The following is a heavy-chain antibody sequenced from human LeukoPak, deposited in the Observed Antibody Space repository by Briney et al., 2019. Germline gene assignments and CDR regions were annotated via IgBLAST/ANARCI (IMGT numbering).Heavy chain of an antibody. CDR2: IIPSWGTT. Sequence: SVKVPCTASGATFSATAISWVRQAPGQRLEWRGGIIPSWGTTNYAEQFQGRVTITADASTTAAYMELSSLTFEDTAVYYCARGVRRETSEFDSWGQGTLVIVSS. D-gene: IGHD3-10*02. CDR1: GATFSATA. CDR3: ARGVRRETSEFDS. J-gene: IGHJ4*02. V-gene: IGHV1-69*13.